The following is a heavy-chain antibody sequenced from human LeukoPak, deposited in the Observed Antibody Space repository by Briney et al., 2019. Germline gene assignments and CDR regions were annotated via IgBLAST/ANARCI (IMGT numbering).Heavy chain of an antibody. Sequence: GGSLRLSCTAPGFTFSSYWMSWVRQAPGKGPEWVANIKEDGSKKYYVDSVKGRFTISRDNAKNSLYLQMSSLRAEDTAVYYCARVGYYYDSSAYRPFDFWGQGTLVTVSS. D-gene: IGHD3-22*01. V-gene: IGHV3-7*01. J-gene: IGHJ4*02. CDR2: IKEDGSKK. CDR3: ARVGYYYDSSAYRPFDF. CDR1: GFTFSSYW.